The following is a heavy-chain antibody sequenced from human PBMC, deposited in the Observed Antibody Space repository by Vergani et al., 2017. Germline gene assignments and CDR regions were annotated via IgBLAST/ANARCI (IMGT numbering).Heavy chain of an antibody. J-gene: IGHJ4*02. D-gene: IGHD4-17*01. V-gene: IGHV4-61*02. CDR3: ARGLLGMTTVTIFDY. Sequence: QVQLPESGPGLVKPSQTLSLTCTVSGGSISSGSYYWSWIRQPAGKGLEWIGRIYTSGSTNYNPSLKSRVTISVDTSKNQFSLKLSSVTAADPAVYYCARGLLGMTTVTIFDYGGQGTLVTVSS. CDR2: IYTSGST. CDR1: GGSISSGSYY.